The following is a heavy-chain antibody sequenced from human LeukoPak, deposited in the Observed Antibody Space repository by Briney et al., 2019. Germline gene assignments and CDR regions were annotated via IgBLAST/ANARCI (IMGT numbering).Heavy chain of an antibody. CDR1: GGSISSYY. J-gene: IGHJ4*02. Sequence: SETLSLTCTVSGGSISSYYWSWIRQPPGKGLEWIGYIYYSGSTNYNPSLKSRVAISVDTSKNQFSLKLISVTAADTAVYYCARDSPYGDYVSYWGQGTLVTVSS. CDR2: IYYSGST. CDR3: ARDSPYGDYVSY. D-gene: IGHD4-17*01. V-gene: IGHV4-59*01.